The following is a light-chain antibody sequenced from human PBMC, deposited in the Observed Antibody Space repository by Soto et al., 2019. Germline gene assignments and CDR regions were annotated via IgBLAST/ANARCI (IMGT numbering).Light chain of an antibody. Sequence: DIVLTQSPVTLSLSPGEVATLSCRASQSVNSYLAWYQQKPGQAPRLLIYDASYRATGIPARFSGSGSGTDFTLTISSLQPEDFATYYCQKSYSTPITFGQGTRLEIK. J-gene: IGKJ5*01. CDR3: QKSYSTPIT. V-gene: IGKV3-11*01. CDR1: QSVNSY. CDR2: DAS.